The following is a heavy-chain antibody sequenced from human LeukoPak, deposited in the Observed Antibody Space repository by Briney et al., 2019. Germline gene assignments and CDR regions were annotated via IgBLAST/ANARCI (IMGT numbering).Heavy chain of an antibody. J-gene: IGHJ3*02. CDR3: ARGGVGAGYDAFDI. Sequence: SETLSLTCTVSGGSISSHYWSWIRQPPGKGLEWIGYIYYSGSTNYNPSLKSRVTISVDTSKNQFSLKLSSVTAADTAVYYCARGGVGAGYDAFDIWGQGTVVTVSS. D-gene: IGHD1-26*01. CDR1: GGSISSHY. V-gene: IGHV4-59*08. CDR2: IYYSGST.